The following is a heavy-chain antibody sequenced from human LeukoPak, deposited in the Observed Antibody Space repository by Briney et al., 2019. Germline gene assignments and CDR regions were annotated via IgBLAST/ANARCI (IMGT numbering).Heavy chain of an antibody. V-gene: IGHV3-53*04. D-gene: IGHD5-18*01. CDR1: GFTVSSDY. CDR2: IYSGGST. Sequence: PPGGSLRLSCAASGFTVSSDYMSWVRQAPGNGLEWVSVIYSGGSTYYSDSVKGRFTISRHNSKITLYLQMNSLRAEDTAVYYCAREGIQHDAFDIWGQGTMVTVSS. J-gene: IGHJ3*02. CDR3: AREGIQHDAFDI.